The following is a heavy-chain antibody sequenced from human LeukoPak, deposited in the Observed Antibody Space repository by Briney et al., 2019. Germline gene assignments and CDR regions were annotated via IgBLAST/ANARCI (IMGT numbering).Heavy chain of an antibody. CDR2: ISGSGGST. J-gene: IGHJ5*02. CDR1: GFTFSSYG. CDR3: AKSYIWGSYPFFDP. V-gene: IGHV3-23*01. D-gene: IGHD3-16*02. Sequence: QSGGSLRLSCAASGFTFSSYGMSWVRQAPGKGLEWVSAISGSGGSTYYADSVKGRFTISRDNSKNTLYLQMNSLRAEDTAVYYCAKSYIWGSYPFFDPWGQGTLVTVSS.